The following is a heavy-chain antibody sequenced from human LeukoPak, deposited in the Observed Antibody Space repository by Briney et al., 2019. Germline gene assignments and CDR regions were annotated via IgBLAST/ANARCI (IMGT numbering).Heavy chain of an antibody. V-gene: IGHV1-2*02. D-gene: IGHD3-9*01. Sequence: ASVKVSCKASGYTFTSYGISWVRQAPGQGLEWMGWINPNSGGTNYAQKFQGRVTMTRDTSISTAYMELSRLRSDDTAVYYCARVYDILTGYYRGWGFDYWGQGTLVTVSS. CDR1: GYTFTSYG. J-gene: IGHJ4*02. CDR3: ARVYDILTGYYRGWGFDY. CDR2: INPNSGGT.